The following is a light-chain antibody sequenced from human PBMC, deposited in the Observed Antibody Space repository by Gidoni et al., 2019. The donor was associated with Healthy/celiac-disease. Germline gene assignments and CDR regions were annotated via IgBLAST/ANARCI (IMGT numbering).Light chain of an antibody. CDR1: NLGDKY. J-gene: IGLJ3*02. Sequence: SYSLPPPPSVSVSPRQTASITCSGDNLGDKYACWYQQKPGQAPVLVIYQDSKRPSGIPARFSGSNTGNTATLTSGGTQAMDEADYYCQAWASSTGVFGGGTKLTVL. V-gene: IGLV3-1*01. CDR2: QDS. CDR3: QAWASSTGV.